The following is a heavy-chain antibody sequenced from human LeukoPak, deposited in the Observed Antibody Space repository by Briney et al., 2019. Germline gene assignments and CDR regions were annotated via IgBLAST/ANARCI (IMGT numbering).Heavy chain of an antibody. CDR2: ISYDGSNK. CDR3: AKSSSSLVATAPDY. D-gene: IGHD5-12*01. CDR1: GFTFSSYG. V-gene: IGHV3-30*18. Sequence: GGSLRLSCAASGFTFSSYGMDWVRQAPGKGLEWVAVISYDGSNKYYADSVKGRFTISRDNSKNTLYLQMNRLRAEDTAVYYCAKSSSSLVATAPDYWGQGTLVTVSS. J-gene: IGHJ4*02.